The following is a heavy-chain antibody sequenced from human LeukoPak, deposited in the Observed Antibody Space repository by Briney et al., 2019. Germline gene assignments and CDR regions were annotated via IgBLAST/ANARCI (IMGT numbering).Heavy chain of an antibody. CDR2: IWNDGSDE. V-gene: IGHV3-33*01. J-gene: IGHJ3*02. CDR1: GFIFSKYA. D-gene: IGHD1-26*01. CDR3: AFEIGRSQGAFDI. Sequence: PGGSLRLSCAASGFIFSKYAMHWVRQTPGKGLEWVAAIWNDGSDENYADSVKGRFTISSDNSKNTLYLRMNSLRAEDTAVYYCAFEIGRSQGAFDIWGQGTMIIVSS.